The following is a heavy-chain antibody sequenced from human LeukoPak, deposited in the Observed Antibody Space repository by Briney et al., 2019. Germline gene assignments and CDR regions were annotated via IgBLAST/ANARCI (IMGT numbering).Heavy chain of an antibody. V-gene: IGHV3-20*04. Sequence: GSLRLSCAASGFTFGNYGMSWVRQAPGKGLEWVSGINWNGGSTGYADSVEGRFTISRDNAKNSQYLQMISLRVEDTALYYCARAQTYGDSRLLLDYWGQGTLVTVSS. CDR3: ARAQTYGDSRLLLDY. CDR1: GFTFGNYG. J-gene: IGHJ4*02. CDR2: INWNGGST. D-gene: IGHD4-17*01.